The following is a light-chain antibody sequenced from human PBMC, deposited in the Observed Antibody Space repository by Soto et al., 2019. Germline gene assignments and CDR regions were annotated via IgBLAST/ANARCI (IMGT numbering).Light chain of an antibody. V-gene: IGLV1-44*01. CDR1: YSNIGIND. Sequence: QSVLTQPPSASGTPGQRVTVSCSGTYSNIGINDVHWYRQLSGTAPQILIYDTSQRATGVPARFSGSRSGTSASLVISGLQTEDEADYHCAAWDDSLNGPAFGGGTKVTVL. CDR3: AAWDDSLNGPA. J-gene: IGLJ2*01. CDR2: DTS.